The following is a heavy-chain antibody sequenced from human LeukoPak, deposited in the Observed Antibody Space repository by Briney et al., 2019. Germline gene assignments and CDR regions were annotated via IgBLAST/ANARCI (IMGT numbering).Heavy chain of an antibody. V-gene: IGHV4-39*07. Sequence: SETLSLTCTVSGASISSSPHYWGWLRQAPGKGLEWIGTLYYSGTTFYKPSLKSRLTMSVDTSKNQFSLMLTSVTAADTAVYYCARHLNYYYYYYMDVWGTGTTVTVSS. CDR2: LYYSGTT. CDR1: GASISSSPHY. CDR3: ARHLNYYYYYYMDV. J-gene: IGHJ6*03.